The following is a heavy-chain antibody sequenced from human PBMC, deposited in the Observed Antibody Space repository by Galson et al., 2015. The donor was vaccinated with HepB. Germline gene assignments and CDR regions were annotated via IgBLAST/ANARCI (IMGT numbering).Heavy chain of an antibody. CDR1: GFTFDDYA. V-gene: IGHV3-9*01. CDR2: ISWNSGSI. CDR3: AKDTNSGSYSYWYFDL. J-gene: IGHJ2*01. Sequence: SLRLSCAASGFTFDDYAMHWVRQAPGKGLEWVSGISWNSGSIGYADSVKGRFTISRDNAKNSLYLQMNSLRAEDTALYYCAKDTNSGSYSYWYFDLWGRGTLVTVSS. D-gene: IGHD1-26*01.